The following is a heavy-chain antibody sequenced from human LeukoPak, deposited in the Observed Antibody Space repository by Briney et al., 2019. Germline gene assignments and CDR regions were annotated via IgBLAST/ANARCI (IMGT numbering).Heavy chain of an antibody. J-gene: IGHJ4*02. V-gene: IGHV4-39*01. CDR1: GGSISSSSYY. CDR2: IYYSGST. Sequence: PSETLSLTCTVSGGSISSSSYYWGWIRQPPGKGLEWIGSIYYSGSTYYNPSLKSRVTISVDTSKNQFSLKLSSVTAADTAVYYCASSWRAAMVNYWGQGTLVTVSS. CDR3: ASSWRAAMVNY. D-gene: IGHD5-18*01.